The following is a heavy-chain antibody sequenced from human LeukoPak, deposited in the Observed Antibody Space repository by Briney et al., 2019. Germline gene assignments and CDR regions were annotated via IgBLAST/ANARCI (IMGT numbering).Heavy chain of an antibody. V-gene: IGHV3-30*18. Sequence: PVRSLRLSCAASGLTLRSYGMHWVRQAPRKGLHMVALISYDGTISNYADSVKGRFPISRDNSKNTLYLQMNSLTAEDTAQYYCAKGGCSSTTCYLVNPWGQGTLVTVSS. D-gene: IGHD2-2*01. CDR1: GLTLRSYG. J-gene: IGHJ5*02. CDR2: ISYDGTIS. CDR3: AKGGCSSTTCYLVNP.